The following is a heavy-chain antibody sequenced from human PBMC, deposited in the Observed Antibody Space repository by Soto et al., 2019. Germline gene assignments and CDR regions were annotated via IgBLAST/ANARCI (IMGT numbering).Heavy chain of an antibody. CDR1: GDSISNYY. D-gene: IGHD6-13*01. CDR2: IYYSGST. CDR3: ARHLWVGSSWYLGAFDI. J-gene: IGHJ3*02. Sequence: QVQLQESGPGLVKPSETLSLTCTVSGDSISNYYWSWIRQPPGKGLEWIGYIYYSGSTNYNPSLKNRPTTSVDTSKNQFSLKLSSVTAADTAVYYCARHLWVGSSWYLGAFDIWGQGTMVTVSS. V-gene: IGHV4-59*08.